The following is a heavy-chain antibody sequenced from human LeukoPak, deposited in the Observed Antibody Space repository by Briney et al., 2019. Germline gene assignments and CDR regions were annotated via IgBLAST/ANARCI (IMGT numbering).Heavy chain of an antibody. CDR3: ARHYTIQDTTFDP. CDR2: IYPGDSDT. CDR1: GYTFTSYW. Sequence: GESLKISCKGSGYTFTSYWIAWVRQMPGKGLEWMGIIYPGDSDTRYSPSFQGQVTISADKSISTAYLQWSSLKASDTAMYYCARHYTIQDTTFDPWGQGTLVTVSS. V-gene: IGHV5-51*01. J-gene: IGHJ5*02. D-gene: IGHD3-16*01.